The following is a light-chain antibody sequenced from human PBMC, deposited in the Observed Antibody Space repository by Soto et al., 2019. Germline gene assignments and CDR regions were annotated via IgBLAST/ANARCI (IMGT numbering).Light chain of an antibody. Sequence: QSVLTQPPSVSGAPGQRVTTSCTGSSSNIGAGYDIHWYQQLPGTAPKLLIYGNNNRPSGVPDRVSGSKSGTSASLAISGLQSEDEGDYYCSAWDNSLNGYVFGPGTKVTVL. J-gene: IGLJ1*01. CDR2: GNN. CDR3: SAWDNSLNGYV. CDR1: SSNIGAGYD. V-gene: IGLV1-40*01.